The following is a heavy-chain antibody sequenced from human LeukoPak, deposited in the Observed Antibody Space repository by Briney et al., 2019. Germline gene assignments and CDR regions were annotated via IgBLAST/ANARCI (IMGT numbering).Heavy chain of an antibody. CDR1: GFTFSSYW. CDR3: ARETDTAMVLPFDY. CDR2: IKQDGSEK. V-gene: IGHV3-7*01. D-gene: IGHD5-18*01. J-gene: IGHJ4*02. Sequence: GGSLRLSCAASGFTFSSYWMSWVRQAPGKGLEWVANIKQDGSEKYYVDSVKGRFTISRDNAKNSLYLQMNSLRAEDTAVYYCARETDTAMVLPFDYWGQGTLVTVSS.